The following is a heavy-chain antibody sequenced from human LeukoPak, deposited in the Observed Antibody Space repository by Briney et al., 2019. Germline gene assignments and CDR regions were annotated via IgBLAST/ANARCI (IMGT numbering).Heavy chain of an antibody. CDR1: GFTFSSYS. D-gene: IGHD3-10*01. J-gene: IGHJ4*02. CDR2: ISGSSSYI. V-gene: IGHV3-21*01. Sequence: GGSLRLSCAASGFTFSSYSMNWVRQAPGKGLEWVSSISGSSSYIYYADSVKGRFTISRHNAKNSLYLQMNSLRAEDTAVYYCASPRVNYYGSGSYPLGYWGQGTLVTVSS. CDR3: ASPRVNYYGSGSYPLGY.